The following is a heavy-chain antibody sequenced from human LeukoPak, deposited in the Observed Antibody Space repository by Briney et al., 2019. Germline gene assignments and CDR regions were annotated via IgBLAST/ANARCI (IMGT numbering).Heavy chain of an antibody. CDR2: ISYSGNT. V-gene: IGHV4-34*01. J-gene: IGHJ4*02. Sequence: SETLSLTCAVYGGSFSGYYWSWLRHPPGKGLEWIGFISYSGNTNYNPSLESRVTISVDTSKNQFSLKLSSVTAADTAVYYCARGIDGHYWGQGTLVTVSS. D-gene: IGHD5-24*01. CDR1: GGSFSGYY. CDR3: ARGIDGHY.